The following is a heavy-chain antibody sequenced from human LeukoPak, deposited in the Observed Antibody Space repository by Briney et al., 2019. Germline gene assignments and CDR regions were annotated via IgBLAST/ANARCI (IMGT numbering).Heavy chain of an antibody. Sequence: GGSLRLSCAASAFTFSSYSMNWVRQAPGKGLEWVSSISSSGSYIYYADSVKGRFTISRDNAKNSLYLQMNSLRAEDTAVYYCARGAVGATIDYWGQGTLVTVSS. V-gene: IGHV3-21*01. D-gene: IGHD1-26*01. CDR2: ISSSGSYI. CDR1: AFTFSSYS. CDR3: ARGAVGATIDY. J-gene: IGHJ4*02.